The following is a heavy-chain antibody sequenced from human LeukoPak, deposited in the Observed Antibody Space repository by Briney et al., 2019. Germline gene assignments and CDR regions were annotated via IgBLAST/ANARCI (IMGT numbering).Heavy chain of an antibody. CDR1: GFTFSSYS. J-gene: IGHJ4*02. Sequence: GGSLRLSCAASGFTFSSYSMNWVRQAPGKGLEWVANIKEDGGEKYYVDSVKGRFTISRDNAKNSLYLQMNCLRAEDTAVYYCARTTVTTFYYFDYWGQGTLVTVSS. CDR2: IKEDGGEK. CDR3: ARTTVTTFYYFDY. V-gene: IGHV3-7*03. D-gene: IGHD4-17*01.